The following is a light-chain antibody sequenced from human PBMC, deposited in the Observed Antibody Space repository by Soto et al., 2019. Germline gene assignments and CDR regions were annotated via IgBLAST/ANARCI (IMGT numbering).Light chain of an antibody. Sequence: QSALTQPASVSGSPGQSITISCTGTRSDVGAYNYVSWYQRHPGKAPKLLIYEVNSRPSGVSDRFSGSKSGNTASLTISGLQAEDEADYYCSSYTSSDSVYVFGSATKVTVL. CDR1: RSDVGAYNY. V-gene: IGLV2-14*01. J-gene: IGLJ1*01. CDR2: EVN. CDR3: SSYTSSDSVYV.